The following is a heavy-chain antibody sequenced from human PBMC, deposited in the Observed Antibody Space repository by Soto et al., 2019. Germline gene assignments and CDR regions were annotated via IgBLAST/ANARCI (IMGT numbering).Heavy chain of an antibody. CDR3: ARRVPAAMDCSGCSFHPGYYYYYYMDV. J-gene: IGHJ6*03. Sequence: ASVKVSCKASGYTFTSYDINWVRQATGQGLERMGWMNPNSGNTGYAQKFQGRVTMTRNTSISTAYMELRSLRSEDTAVYYCARRVPAAMDCSGCSFHPGYYYYYYMDVWGKGTTVTVSS. CDR1: GYTFTSYD. D-gene: IGHD2-2*01. CDR2: MNPNSGNT. V-gene: IGHV1-8*01.